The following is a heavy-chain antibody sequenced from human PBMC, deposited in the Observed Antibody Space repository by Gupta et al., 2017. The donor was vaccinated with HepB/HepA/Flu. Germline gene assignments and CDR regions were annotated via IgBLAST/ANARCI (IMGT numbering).Heavy chain of an antibody. CDR2: IYSSGST. Sequence: QVQLQESGPGLVKSSETLSLICTVSGGSINSYYWRWIRQPAGKGLEWIGRIYSSGSTNYNPSLKSRVTMSVDTSKNQFSLNLSSVTAADTAAYYCARVAHGTLAEYYFDSWGQGTLVSVSS. J-gene: IGHJ4*02. V-gene: IGHV4-4*07. D-gene: IGHD1-1*01. CDR3: ARVAHGTLAEYYFDS. CDR1: GGSINSYY.